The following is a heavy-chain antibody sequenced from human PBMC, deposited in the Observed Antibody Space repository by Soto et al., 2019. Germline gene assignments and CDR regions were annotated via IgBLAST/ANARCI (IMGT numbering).Heavy chain of an antibody. V-gene: IGHV3-48*01. D-gene: IGHD6-25*01. CDR3: ARDLAAGIPAY. CDR1: GFTLSRYS. CDR2: ISRSSSTI. J-gene: IGHJ4*02. Sequence: EVQLVESGGGLVQPGGSLRLSCVASGFTLSRYSMNWVRQAPGKGLEWVSYISRSSSTIYYADSVKGRFTISRDNAENSLSLQMNSLSAHDTSVYYSARDLAAGIPAYWGQGTRVTVSS.